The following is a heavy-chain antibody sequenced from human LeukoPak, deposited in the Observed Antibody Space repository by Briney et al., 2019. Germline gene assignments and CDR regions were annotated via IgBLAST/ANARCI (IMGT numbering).Heavy chain of an antibody. V-gene: IGHV4-34*12. Sequence: SETLSLTCAVYGGSFSGYYWSWIRQPPGRGLKWIGEIMHSGSTNYNPSLKSRVTISVDTSKNQFSLKLSSVTAADTAVYYCARSRLICSSTSCYSFWFDPWGQGTLVTVSS. CDR2: IMHSGST. J-gene: IGHJ5*02. D-gene: IGHD2-2*01. CDR3: ARSRLICSSTSCYSFWFDP. CDR1: GGSFSGYY.